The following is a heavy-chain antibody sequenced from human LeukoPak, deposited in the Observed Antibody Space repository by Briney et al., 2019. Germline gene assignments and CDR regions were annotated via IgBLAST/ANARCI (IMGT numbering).Heavy chain of an antibody. J-gene: IGHJ4*02. CDR3: ARDSLLAGAVAGTNYFDY. CDR2: INHSGST. V-gene: IGHV4-34*01. D-gene: IGHD6-19*01. Sequence: PSETLSLTCAVYGGSFSGYYWSWIRQPPGKGLEWIGEINHSGSTNYNPSLKSRVTISVDTSKNQFSLKMSYVTAADTAVYCCARDSLLAGAVAGTNYFDYWGQGTLVTVSS. CDR1: GGSFSGYY.